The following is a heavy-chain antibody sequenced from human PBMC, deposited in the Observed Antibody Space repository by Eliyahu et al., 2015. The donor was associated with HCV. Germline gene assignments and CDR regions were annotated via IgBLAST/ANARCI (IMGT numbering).Heavy chain of an antibody. Sequence: QVQLQESGPGLVKPSETLSLTCTVSGGSVSSGSYSWSWIRQPPGKGLEWFGYIYYXGSTNYNPSLKSRVTISVDTSKNQFSLKLSSVTAADTAVYYCARYYPSPSQKGGGGAFDIWGQGTMVTVSS. J-gene: IGHJ3*02. CDR3: ARYYPSPSQKGGGGAFDI. D-gene: IGHD3-10*01. V-gene: IGHV4-61*01. CDR1: GGSVSSGSYS. CDR2: IYYXGST.